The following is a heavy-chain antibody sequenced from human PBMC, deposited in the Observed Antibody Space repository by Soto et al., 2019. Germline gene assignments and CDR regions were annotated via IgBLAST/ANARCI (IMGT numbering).Heavy chain of an antibody. D-gene: IGHD3-3*01. CDR3: ARRRAGYDSPWYGMDV. CDR2: IYHSGST. Sequence: QVQLQESGPGLVKPSGTLSLTCAVSGGSISSSNWWSWVRQPPGKGLEWIGEIYHSGSTNYNPSLKSRVTVSVDKSKNQFSLQLSSVTAADTAVYYCARRRAGYDSPWYGMDVWGQGTTVTVSS. J-gene: IGHJ6*02. V-gene: IGHV4-4*02. CDR1: GGSISSSNW.